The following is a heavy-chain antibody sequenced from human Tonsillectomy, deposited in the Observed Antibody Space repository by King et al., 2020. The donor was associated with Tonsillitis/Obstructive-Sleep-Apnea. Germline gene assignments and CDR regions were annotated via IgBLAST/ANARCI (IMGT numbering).Heavy chain of an antibody. CDR3: ARDLNSSGWFDAFDI. D-gene: IGHD6-19*01. Sequence: VQLQESGPGLVKPSETLSLTCTVSGGSISSYYWSWIRQPPGKGLEWIGYIYYSGSTNYNPSLKSRVTISVDTSKNRFSLKLRSVTAADTAVYYCARDLNSSGWFDAFDIWGQGAMVTVSS. J-gene: IGHJ3*02. V-gene: IGHV4-59*01. CDR1: GGSISSYY. CDR2: IYYSGST.